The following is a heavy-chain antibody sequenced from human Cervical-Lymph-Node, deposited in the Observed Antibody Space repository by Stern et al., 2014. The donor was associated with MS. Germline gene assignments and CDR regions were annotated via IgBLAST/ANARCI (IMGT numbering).Heavy chain of an antibody. CDR2: INQNSGGT. J-gene: IGHJ4*01. V-gene: IGHV1-2*02. Sequence: QLVQSGAEARAPGASMKVSCKASGYIFTDYYLHWVRQAPGQGLEWLGWINQNSGGTNYAQNFQGRVTMTRDTSISTAYMELRWLGSADTAVYYCARGSGTAYDLRGDYWGQGTLVTVSS. D-gene: IGHD3-3*01. CDR3: ARGSGTAYDLRGDY. CDR1: GYIFTDYY.